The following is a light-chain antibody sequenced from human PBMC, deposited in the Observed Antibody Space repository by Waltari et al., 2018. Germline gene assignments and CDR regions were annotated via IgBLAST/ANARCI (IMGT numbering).Light chain of an antibody. V-gene: IGLV2-14*04. Sequence: WYQQYPGKVTRLLIYDVSERPSGISSRFSGSKSGNTASLTTSVLQADEEADYYCSSYTGSSPWVFGGGTKLTVL. CDR2: DVS. J-gene: IGLJ3*02. CDR3: SSYTGSSPWV.